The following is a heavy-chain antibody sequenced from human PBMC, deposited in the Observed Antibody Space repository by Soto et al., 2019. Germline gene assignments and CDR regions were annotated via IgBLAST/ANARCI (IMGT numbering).Heavy chain of an antibody. CDR3: ASIGGYYGSGSYYGLGY. V-gene: IGHV4-39*01. CDR2: IYYSGST. D-gene: IGHD3-10*01. J-gene: IGHJ4*02. Sequence: PSETLSLTCAVSGGSISSSSYYWGWIRQPPGKGLEWIGSIYYSGSTYYNPSLKSRVTISVDTSKNQFSLKLSSVTAADTAVYYCASIGGYYGSGSYYGLGYWGQGTLVTVSS. CDR1: GGSISSSSYY.